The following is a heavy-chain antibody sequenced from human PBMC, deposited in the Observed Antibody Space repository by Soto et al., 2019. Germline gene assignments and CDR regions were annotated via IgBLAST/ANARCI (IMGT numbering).Heavy chain of an antibody. Sequence: SETLSLTCTVSGGSISSYYWSWIRQPPGKGLEWIGYIYYSGSTNYNPSLKSRVTISVDTSKNQFSLKLSSVTAADTAVYYCARGDQGSYAFDIWGQGTMVTVSS. D-gene: IGHD2-2*01. CDR1: GGSISSYY. CDR3: ARGDQGSYAFDI. CDR2: IYYSGST. V-gene: IGHV4-59*01. J-gene: IGHJ3*02.